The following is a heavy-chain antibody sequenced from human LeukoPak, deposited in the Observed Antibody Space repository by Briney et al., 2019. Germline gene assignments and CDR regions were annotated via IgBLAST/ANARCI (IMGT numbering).Heavy chain of an antibody. D-gene: IGHD3-22*01. J-gene: IGHJ4*02. CDR1: GSSFTSYW. Sequence: GASLKISCKGSGSSFTSYWIGWVRRMPGKGLEWMGIIYPGDSDTRYSPSFQGQVTISADKSITTAYLQWSSLKASDSAMYYCARSVVVGDFDYWGQGTLVTVSS. V-gene: IGHV5-51*01. CDR2: IYPGDSDT. CDR3: ARSVVVGDFDY.